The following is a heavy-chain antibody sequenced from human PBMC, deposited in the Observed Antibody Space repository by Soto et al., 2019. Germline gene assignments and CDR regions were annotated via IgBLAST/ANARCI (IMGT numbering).Heavy chain of an antibody. Sequence: QVHLVQSGAEVKKPGSSVKVSCKASGDTFSSFAISWVRQAPGQGLEWMGGIIPIFRTPKYGQKFQGIVTITADETTSTAYMGLSSLRSEDTDVHYCAGGGGREQLGGNFCYALDVWGQGTTVIVSS. V-gene: IGHV1-69*12. CDR1: GDTFSSFA. J-gene: IGHJ6*02. D-gene: IGHD2-15*01. CDR3: AGGGGREQLGGNFCYALDV. CDR2: IIPIFRTP.